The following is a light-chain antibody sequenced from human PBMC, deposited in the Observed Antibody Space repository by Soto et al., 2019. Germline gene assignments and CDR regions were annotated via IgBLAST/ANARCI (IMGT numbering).Light chain of an antibody. CDR2: DAS. CDR1: QSVGTW. J-gene: IGKJ1*01. V-gene: IGKV3-11*01. Sequence: EMVLTQSPATLSLSPGERATLSCRASQSVGTWLAWYQQKPGQAPRLLIYDASNRPTGIPDRFSGSGSGTDFTLTISSLEPEDFAVYYCSQRIWPWTVGQGTKVDIK. CDR3: SQRIWPWT.